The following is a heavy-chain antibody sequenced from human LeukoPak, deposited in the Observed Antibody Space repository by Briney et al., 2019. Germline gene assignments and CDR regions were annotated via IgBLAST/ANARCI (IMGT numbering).Heavy chain of an antibody. D-gene: IGHD6-13*01. CDR3: VRDLAYSSSWYFDY. CDR2: ISAYNGNT. Sequence: ASVKVSCKASGYTFTSYGISWVRQAPGQGLEWMGWISAYNGNTNYAQKLQGRVTMTTDTSTSTAYMELRSLRSDDTAVYYCVRDLAYSSSWYFDYWGQGTLVTVSS. V-gene: IGHV1-18*01. J-gene: IGHJ4*02. CDR1: GYTFTSYG.